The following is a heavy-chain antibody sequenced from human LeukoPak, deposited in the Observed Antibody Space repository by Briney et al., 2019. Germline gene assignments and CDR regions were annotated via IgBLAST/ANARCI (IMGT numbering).Heavy chain of an antibody. Sequence: GRSLRLSCVASGFAFTSYGMHWVRQAPGEGLEWLAVIWYDGTNEKYADSVKGRFTISRDNSKNTLYLQMNSLRAEDTAVYYCARDFYGGKGDYYDYWGQGTLVTVSS. V-gene: IGHV3-33*01. CDR1: GFAFTSYG. CDR3: ARDFYGGKGDYYDY. CDR2: IWYDGTNE. J-gene: IGHJ4*02. D-gene: IGHD4-23*01.